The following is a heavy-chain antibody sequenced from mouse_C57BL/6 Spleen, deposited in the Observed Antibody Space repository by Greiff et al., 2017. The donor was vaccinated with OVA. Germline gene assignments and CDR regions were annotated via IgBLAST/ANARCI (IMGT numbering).Heavy chain of an antibody. J-gene: IGHJ2*01. Sequence: LVESGAELMKPGASVKLSCKATGYTFTGYWIEWVKQRPGHGLEWIGEILPGSGSTNYNEKFKGKATFTADTSSNTAYMQLSSLTTEDSAIYYCARWGNDYDEGRNFDYWGQGTTLTVSS. CDR3: ARWGNDYDEGRNFDY. V-gene: IGHV1-9*01. CDR2: ILPGSGST. CDR1: GYTFTGYW. D-gene: IGHD2-4*01.